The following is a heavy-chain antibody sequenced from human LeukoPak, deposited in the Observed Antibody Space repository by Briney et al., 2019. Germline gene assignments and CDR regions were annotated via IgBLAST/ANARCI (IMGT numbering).Heavy chain of an antibody. CDR2: ISGSGSDT. Sequence: GGSLRLSCAASGFTFSHSAMSWVRQAPGKGLEWISTISGSGSDTNYADSVRGRLIISRDNSKNTLFLQMNSLRAPDTAVYYCAKNMGRWVVTRTAEYFQNWGQGSLVTVSS. CDR3: AKNMGRWVVTRTAEYFQN. D-gene: IGHD4-23*01. CDR1: GFTFSHSA. J-gene: IGHJ1*01. V-gene: IGHV3-23*01.